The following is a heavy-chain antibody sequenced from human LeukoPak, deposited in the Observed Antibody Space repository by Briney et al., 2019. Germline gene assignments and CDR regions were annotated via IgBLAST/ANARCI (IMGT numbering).Heavy chain of an antibody. CDR3: ARDHYYDSAFDI. D-gene: IGHD3-22*01. V-gene: IGHV3-48*01. CDR1: GFTLSSYS. Sequence: HSGGSLRLSCAASGFTLSSYSMNWVRQGPGKALEWVSHISTSGNTKYYADSVKGRFTISRDSAKSSLFLEMNSLRAEDTAVYYCARDHYYDSAFDIWGQGTMVAVSS. J-gene: IGHJ3*02. CDR2: ISTSGNTK.